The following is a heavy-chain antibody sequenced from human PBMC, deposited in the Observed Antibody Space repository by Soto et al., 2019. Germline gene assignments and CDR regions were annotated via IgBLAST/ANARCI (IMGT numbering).Heavy chain of an antibody. J-gene: IGHJ4*02. V-gene: IGHV3-48*03. CDR1: GFTFSSYE. CDR3: ARELYQLPFDY. D-gene: IGHD2-2*01. Sequence: GGSLRLSCAASGFTFSSYEMNWVRQAPGKGLEWVSYISSSGSTIYYADSVKGRFTISRDNAKNSLYLQMNGLRAEDTAVYYCARELYQLPFDYWGQGTLVTVSS. CDR2: ISSSGSTI.